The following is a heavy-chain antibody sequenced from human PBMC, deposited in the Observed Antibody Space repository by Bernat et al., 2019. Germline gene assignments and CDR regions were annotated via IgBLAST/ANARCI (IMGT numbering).Heavy chain of an antibody. CDR3: AKSDDYLWHYYYGMDV. CDR1: GFTFSSYA. Sequence: ASGFTFSSYAMSWVRQAPGKGLEWVSAISGSGGSTYYADSVKGRFTISRDKSKNTLYLQMNSLRAEDTAVYYWAKSDDYLWHYYYGMDVWGQG. CDR2: ISGSGGST. V-gene: IGHV3-23*01. J-gene: IGHJ6*02. D-gene: IGHD4-11*01.